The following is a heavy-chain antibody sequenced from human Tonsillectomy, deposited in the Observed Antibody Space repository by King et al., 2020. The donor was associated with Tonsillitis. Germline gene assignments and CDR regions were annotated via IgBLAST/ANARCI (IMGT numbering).Heavy chain of an antibody. V-gene: IGHV3-23*04. CDR1: GFTFSTSA. D-gene: IGHD3-22*01. CDR3: ARKGYFDHSSGFYYIGYFDS. Sequence: VQLVESGGGLVQPGGSLRLSCAASGFTFSTSAMSWVRQAPGKGLEWVSAISGSGDSSYYADSLKGRFTISRDISKNTLYLQMTSLRADDTAVYYCARKGYFDHSSGFYYIGYFDSWGQGTLLTVSS. CDR2: ISGSGDSS. J-gene: IGHJ4*02.